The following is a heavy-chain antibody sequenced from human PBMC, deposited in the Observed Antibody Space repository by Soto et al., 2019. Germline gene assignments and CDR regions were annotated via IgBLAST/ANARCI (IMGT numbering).Heavy chain of an antibody. Sequence: QVQLVQSGAEVKKPGASVKVSCKASGYTFTSYGICWVRQAPGQGLEWMGWLSGYNGNTNYAQNLQGRVTMTTDTSTSTVYMELRSLRSADTAVYYCERRCSSTRWLDLWGRGTLVIVSS. CDR3: ERRCSSTRWLDL. CDR2: LSGYNGNT. V-gene: IGHV1-18*01. CDR1: GYTFTSYG. J-gene: IGHJ2*01. D-gene: IGHD2-2*01.